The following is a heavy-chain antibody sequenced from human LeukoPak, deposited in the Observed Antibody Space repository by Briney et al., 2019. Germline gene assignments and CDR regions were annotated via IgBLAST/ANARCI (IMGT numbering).Heavy chain of an antibody. D-gene: IGHD3-9*01. CDR3: ARSNYDILTGYYLDFDY. CDR2: IYTSGST. Sequence: SQTLSLTCTVSGGSISSGSYYWSWIRQPAGKGLEWIGRIYTSGSTNYNPSLKSRVTISVDTSKNQFPLKLSSVTAADTAVYYCARSNYDILTGYYLDFDYWGQGTLVTVSS. V-gene: IGHV4-61*02. CDR1: GGSISSGSYY. J-gene: IGHJ4*02.